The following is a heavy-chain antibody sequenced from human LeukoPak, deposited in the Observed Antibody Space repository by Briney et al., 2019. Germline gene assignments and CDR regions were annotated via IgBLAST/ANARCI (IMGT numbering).Heavy chain of an antibody. J-gene: IGHJ4*02. V-gene: IGHV3-23*01. Sequence: PGGSLRLSRAASAFTFADYAMNWVRQAPGKGLEWVSGIGGGGGNTDYADSVRGRFTISRDNSKSTLCLQMSSLRAEDTAIYYCANDARGYHRPLDSSGQGILVTVSS. CDR2: IGGGGGNT. CDR3: ANDARGYHRPLDS. D-gene: IGHD3-22*01. CDR1: AFTFADYA.